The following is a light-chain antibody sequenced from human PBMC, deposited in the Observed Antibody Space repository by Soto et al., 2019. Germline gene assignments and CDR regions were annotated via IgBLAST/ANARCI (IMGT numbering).Light chain of an antibody. CDR2: EVS. J-gene: IGLJ1*01. CDR3: TSYAGDNNYL. CDR1: SSDVGCYDY. Sequence: QSVLTQPPSGSGTPGQQVTISCTGTSSDVGCYDYVSWYQQYPGKAPKLLIYEVSKRPSGVPDRFSGSKTGNTASLTVSGLHAEDEADYYCTSYAGDNNYLFGPGTKVTVL. V-gene: IGLV2-8*01.